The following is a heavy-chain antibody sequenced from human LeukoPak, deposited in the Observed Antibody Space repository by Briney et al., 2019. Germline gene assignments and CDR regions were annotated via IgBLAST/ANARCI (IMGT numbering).Heavy chain of an antibody. CDR1: GYTFTSYD. CDR2: ISPNSGNT. J-gene: IGHJ4*02. CDR3: ARGPPNWGYDY. Sequence: GASVKVSCKASGYTFTSYDFNWVRQATGQGLEWMGWISPNSGNTGYAQKFQGRVTMTRNTSMSTAYMELSSLRSEDTAVYYCARGPPNWGYDYWGQGTLVTVSS. V-gene: IGHV1-8*01. D-gene: IGHD7-27*01.